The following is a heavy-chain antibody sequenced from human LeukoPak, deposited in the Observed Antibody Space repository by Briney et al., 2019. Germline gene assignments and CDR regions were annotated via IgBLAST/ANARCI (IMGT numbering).Heavy chain of an antibody. CDR1: GFRFSNAW. CDR3: ARDYAIPGGGLGY. Sequence: GGSLRLSCAASGFRFSNAWMSWVRQAPGKGLEWVASIKQDGSEKYYVDSVKGRFTTSRDNAKNSLYLQMSSLRAEDTAVYYCARDYAIPGGGLGYWGQGTLVTVSS. D-gene: IGHD1-14*01. V-gene: IGHV3-7*01. CDR2: IKQDGSEK. J-gene: IGHJ4*02.